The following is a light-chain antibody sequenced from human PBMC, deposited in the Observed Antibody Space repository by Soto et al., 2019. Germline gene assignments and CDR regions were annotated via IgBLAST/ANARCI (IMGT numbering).Light chain of an antibody. V-gene: IGKV3-15*01. CDR1: QSVSSN. Sequence: EIVMTQSPATLSVSPGERVTLSCRASQSVSSNLAWYQQKAGQTPRLLIFGASTRAAGLPDRFSGSGSGTEFTLTISSLKSEDFAVYYCQHYDNWPRTFGQGTKLEIK. J-gene: IGKJ2*01. CDR2: GAS. CDR3: QHYDNWPRT.